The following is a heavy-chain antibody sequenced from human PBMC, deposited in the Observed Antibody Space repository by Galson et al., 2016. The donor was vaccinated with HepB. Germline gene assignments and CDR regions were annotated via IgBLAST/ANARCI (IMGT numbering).Heavy chain of an antibody. V-gene: IGHV3-53*01. CDR2: IYSGGST. Sequence: SLRLSCAASGFTVSSNYMNWVRQAPGKGLEWVSVIYSGGSTYYADSVKGRFTISRDNSKNTLYLQMNSLRAEDTAVYYCARDIVVVPGQDAFDIWGQGTMVTVSS. D-gene: IGHD2-2*01. J-gene: IGHJ3*02. CDR1: GFTVSSNY. CDR3: ARDIVVVPGQDAFDI.